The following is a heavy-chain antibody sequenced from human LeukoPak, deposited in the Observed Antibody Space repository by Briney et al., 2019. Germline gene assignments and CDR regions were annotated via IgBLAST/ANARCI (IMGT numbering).Heavy chain of an antibody. V-gene: IGHV3-66*01. Sequence: PGGSLRLSCAASGFTASSNYMSWVRQAPGKGLEWVSVIYSGGSTYYADSVKGRFTISRDNSKNTLYLQMNSLRAEDTAVYYCARVATSYNYYGMDVWGQGTTVTVSS. CDR1: GFTASSNY. J-gene: IGHJ6*02. CDR3: ARVATSYNYYGMDV. CDR2: IYSGGST. D-gene: IGHD5-12*01.